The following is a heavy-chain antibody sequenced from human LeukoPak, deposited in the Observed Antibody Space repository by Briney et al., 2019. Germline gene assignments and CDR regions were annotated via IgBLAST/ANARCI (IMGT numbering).Heavy chain of an antibody. CDR3: ARSGNWGKDYYYYYMDV. Sequence: ASVKVSCKASGGTFSSYAISWVRQAPGQGLEWMGGIIPIFGTANYAQKFQGRVTITTDESTSTAYMELSSLRSEDTAVYYCARSGNWGKDYYYYYMDVWGKGTPVTVSS. CDR1: GGTFSSYA. CDR2: IIPIFGTA. V-gene: IGHV1-69*05. J-gene: IGHJ6*03. D-gene: IGHD7-27*01.